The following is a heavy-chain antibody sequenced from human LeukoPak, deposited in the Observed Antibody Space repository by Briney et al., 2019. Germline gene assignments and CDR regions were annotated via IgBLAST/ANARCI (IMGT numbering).Heavy chain of an antibody. Sequence: ASVKVSCKASGDAFTTYDVNWVRQATGQGLEWMGWLNPNSGNTGYVQKFQGRVTMTMNTSISTAYMELTSLTSEDTAVYYCARSTMGARRKYDSWGQGTLVTVSS. D-gene: IGHD1-26*01. V-gene: IGHV1-8*01. CDR2: LNPNSGNT. CDR3: ARSTMGARRKYDS. CDR1: GDAFTTYD. J-gene: IGHJ4*02.